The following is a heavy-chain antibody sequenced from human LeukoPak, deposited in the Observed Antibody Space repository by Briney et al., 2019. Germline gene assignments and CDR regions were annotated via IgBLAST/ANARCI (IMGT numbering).Heavy chain of an antibody. CDR3: KIFLAGVGAMDY. Sequence: GGSLRLSCAASGFTFRVSAMHGVRHASGKGRGGGGRIRSKANGYATAYAASVKGRFTISGDDSKNTAYLQINSLNTEDTAVYYCKIFLAGVGAMDYWGREPWSPSPQ. V-gene: IGHV3-73*01. CDR2: IRSKANGYAT. D-gene: IGHD1-26*01. J-gene: IGHJ4*02. CDR1: GFTFRVSA.